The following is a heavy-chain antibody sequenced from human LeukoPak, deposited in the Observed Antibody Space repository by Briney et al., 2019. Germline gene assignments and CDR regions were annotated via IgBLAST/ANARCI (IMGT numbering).Heavy chain of an antibody. CDR1: GFTFSSYA. D-gene: IGHD3-16*01. J-gene: IGHJ6*03. Sequence: PGGSLRLSCAASGFTFSSYAMSWARQPPGKGLEWVSAISGSGGSTYYADSVKGRFTISRDNSRNTLYLQMNSLRAEDTAVYYCAKVGAKLLGYYMDVWGKGTTVTVSS. CDR2: ISGSGGST. V-gene: IGHV3-23*01. CDR3: AKVGAKLLGYYMDV.